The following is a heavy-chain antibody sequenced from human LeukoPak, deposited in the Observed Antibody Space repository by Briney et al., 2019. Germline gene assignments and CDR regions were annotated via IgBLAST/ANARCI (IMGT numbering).Heavy chain of an antibody. D-gene: IGHD2-8*01. Sequence: SETLSLTCAVSGGSISSAGYYWSWIRQHPGKGLEWIGYIYYYGSAYYNPSLKSRITISINSSKNQLSLRLISVTAADTAVYYCARMSGYCTNGVCYDVFDIWGRGTMVTVSS. J-gene: IGHJ3*02. CDR1: GGSISSAGYY. CDR2: IYYYGSA. CDR3: ARMSGYCTNGVCYDVFDI. V-gene: IGHV4-31*11.